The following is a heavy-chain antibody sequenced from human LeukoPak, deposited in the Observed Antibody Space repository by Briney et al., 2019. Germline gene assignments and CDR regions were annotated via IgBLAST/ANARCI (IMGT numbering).Heavy chain of an antibody. CDR2: INSDESIT. CDR3: AGGGTVTNFDY. CDR1: GFXFSSYW. J-gene: IGHJ4*02. D-gene: IGHD4-17*01. V-gene: IGHV3-74*01. Sequence: GGSLRLSCAASGFXFSSYWIHWVRQAPGKGLVWVSRINSDESITTYADSVKGRFTISRDNAKNTLYLQMNSLRAEDTAVYYCAGGGTVTNFDYWGQGTLVTVSS.